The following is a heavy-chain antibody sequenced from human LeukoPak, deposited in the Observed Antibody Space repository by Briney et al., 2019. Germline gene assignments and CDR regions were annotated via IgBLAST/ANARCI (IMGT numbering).Heavy chain of an antibody. D-gene: IGHD3-10*01. J-gene: IGHJ4*02. CDR3: ARANYGLDY. CDR2: INPNSGGT. Sequence: ASVKVSCKASGYTFTGYYMHWVRQAPGQGLEWMGWINPNSGGTNYAQKFQGRVTMTTDTSTSTAYMELRSLRSDDTAVYYCARANYGLDYWGQGTLVTVSS. V-gene: IGHV1-2*02. CDR1: GYTFTGYY.